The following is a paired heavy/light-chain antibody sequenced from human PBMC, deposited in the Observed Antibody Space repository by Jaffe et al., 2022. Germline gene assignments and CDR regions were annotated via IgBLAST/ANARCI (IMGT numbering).Light chain of an antibody. CDR2: EDR. Sequence: SFELTQPPSVSVSPGQTASITCSGDKLGDEYACWYQQKPGQSPVLVIYEDRKRPSGIPERFSGSSSGNTATLTISGTQAMDEADYYCQAWDSSTVVFGGGTKLTVL. CDR1: KLGDEY. V-gene: IGLV3-1*01. CDR3: QAWDSSTVV. J-gene: IGLJ2*01.
Heavy chain of an antibody. D-gene: IGHD1-26*01. CDR1: GYTFSGYY. V-gene: IGHV1-2*02. CDR2: INPNSGGT. Sequence: QVQLVQSGAELKKPGASVKVSCKASGYTFSGYYVHWVRQAPGQGFEWMGWINPNSGGTNYAQKFQGRVTMTRDTSISTAYMELSRLRSDDTAVYYCARDADGGWEDYFDYWGQGTLVTVSS. CDR3: ARDADGGWEDYFDY. J-gene: IGHJ4*02.